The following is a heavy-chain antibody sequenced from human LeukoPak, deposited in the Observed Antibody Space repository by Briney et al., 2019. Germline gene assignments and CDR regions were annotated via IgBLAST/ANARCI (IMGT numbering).Heavy chain of an antibody. J-gene: IGHJ4*02. V-gene: IGHV1-58*02. Sequence: TSVKVSCKASGFTFTSSAMQWVRQARGQRLEWIGWIVVGSGNTNYAQKFQERVTITRDMSTSTAYMELSSLRSEDTAVYYCAAESFTGNDDYFDYWGQGTRVTVSS. CDR2: IVVGSGNT. D-gene: IGHD1-1*01. CDR3: AAESFTGNDDYFDY. CDR1: GFTFTSSA.